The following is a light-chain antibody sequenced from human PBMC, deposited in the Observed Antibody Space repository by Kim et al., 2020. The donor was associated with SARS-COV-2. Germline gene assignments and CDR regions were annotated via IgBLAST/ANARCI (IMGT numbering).Light chain of an antibody. CDR3: QQRNSWPPAVT. J-gene: IGKJ4*01. CDR2: DAS. V-gene: IGKV3-11*01. CDR1: QNIDTY. Sequence: PGERATLTCRASQNIDTYLAWYQQRPGQAHRLLVYDASNRATGVPDRFSGSGSGTDFTLTISSLEPEDFSLYYCQQRNSWPPAVTFGGGTKVDIK.